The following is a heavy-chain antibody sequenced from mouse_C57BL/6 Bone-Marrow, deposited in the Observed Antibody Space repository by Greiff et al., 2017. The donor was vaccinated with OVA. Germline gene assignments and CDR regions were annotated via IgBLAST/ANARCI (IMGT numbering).Heavy chain of an antibody. V-gene: IGHV1-81*01. CDR2: IYPRSGNT. Sequence: VQLVESGAELARPGASVKLSCKASGYTFTSYGISWVKQRTGQGLEWIGEIYPRSGNTYYNEKFKGKATLTADKSSSTAYMELRSLTSEDSAVYFCARDDEDAMDYWGQGTSVTVSS. J-gene: IGHJ4*01. CDR3: ARDDEDAMDY. CDR1: GYTFTSYG.